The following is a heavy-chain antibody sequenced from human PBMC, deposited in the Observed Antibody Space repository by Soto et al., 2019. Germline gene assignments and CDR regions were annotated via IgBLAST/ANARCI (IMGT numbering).Heavy chain of an antibody. J-gene: IGHJ6*03. Sequence: GGSLRLSCAASGFTFSNAWMSWVRQAPGKGLEWVGRIKSKTDGGTTDYAAPVKGRFTIVRDDSKNKLYLQMNSLKTEDTAVYYCTTLSYYDILTGYYGYYYYYMDVWGKGTTVTVSS. CDR2: IKSKTDGGTT. V-gene: IGHV3-15*01. CDR3: TTLSYYDILTGYYGYYYYYMDV. D-gene: IGHD3-9*01. CDR1: GFTFSNAW.